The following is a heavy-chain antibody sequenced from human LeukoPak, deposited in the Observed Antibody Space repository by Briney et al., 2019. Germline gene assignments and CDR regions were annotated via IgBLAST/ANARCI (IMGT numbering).Heavy chain of an antibody. CDR2: INPRNGDT. CDR1: GYTFSDYY. D-gene: IGHD6-19*01. CDR3: ARVGSSGWYVHPTLDY. V-gene: IGHV1-2*02. Sequence: ASVKVSCKASGYTFSDYYIHWARQAPGQGLEWMAWINPRNGDTSYAQKFQGRVTMTRDTSISTAYMELTRLISDDTAVYYCARVGSSGWYVHPTLDYWGQGTLVTVSS. J-gene: IGHJ4*02.